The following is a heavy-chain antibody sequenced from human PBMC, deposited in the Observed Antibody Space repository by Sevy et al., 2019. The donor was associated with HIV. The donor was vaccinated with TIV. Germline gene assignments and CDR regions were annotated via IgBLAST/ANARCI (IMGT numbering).Heavy chain of an antibody. CDR1: GSTLSRLS. CDR3: ARTKDYYESYGSPFDY. V-gene: IGHV1-24*01. J-gene: IGHJ4*02. D-gene: IGHD3-22*01. Sequence: ASVKVSCKVSGSTLSRLSMHWVRQVPGKGLEWMASFDPEDGETIYARKFQGRVTMTEDTSTDTAYMELSSLRSEDTAVYYCARTKDYYESYGSPFDYWGQGTLVTVSS. CDR2: FDPEDGET.